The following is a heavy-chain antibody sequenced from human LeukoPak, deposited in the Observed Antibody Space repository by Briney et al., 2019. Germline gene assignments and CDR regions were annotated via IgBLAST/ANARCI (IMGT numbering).Heavy chain of an antibody. D-gene: IGHD3-10*01. CDR2: ISSSSSYI. V-gene: IGHV3-21*01. CDR1: GFTFSSYS. J-gene: IGHJ4*02. CDR3: ARERTMARGVRDLDY. Sequence: GGSLRLSCAASGFTFSSYSMNWVRQAPGKGLEWVSSISSSSSYIYYADSVKGRFTISRDNAKNSLYLQMNSLRAEDTAVYYCARERTMARGVRDLDYWGQGTLVTVSS.